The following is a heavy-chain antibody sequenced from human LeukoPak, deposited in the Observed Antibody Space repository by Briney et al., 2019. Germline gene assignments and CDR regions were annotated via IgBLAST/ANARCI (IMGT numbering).Heavy chain of an antibody. Sequence: ASVKVSCKASGYTFTSYGISWVRQAPGQGLEWMGWINPNSGGTNYARKFQGRVTMTRDTSISTAYMELSRLRSDDTAVYYCASAIVVVTAYGAFDIWGQGTMVTVSS. CDR3: ASAIVVVTAYGAFDI. D-gene: IGHD2-21*02. CDR2: INPNSGGT. CDR1: GYTFTSYG. J-gene: IGHJ3*02. V-gene: IGHV1-2*02.